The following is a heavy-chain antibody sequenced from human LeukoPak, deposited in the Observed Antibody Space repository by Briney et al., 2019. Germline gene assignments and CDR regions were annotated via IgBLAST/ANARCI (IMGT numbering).Heavy chain of an antibody. CDR3: ATGTTGSYYSRSYYMDV. J-gene: IGHJ6*03. D-gene: IGHD3-10*01. V-gene: IGHV3-11*01. Sequence: GGSLRLSCAASGFIFSDYYMSWIRQAPGKGREGVSYISSIGITIHYADSVKGRFNISRHNAKNSLYLQMNSLRAEDTAVYYCATGTTGSYYSRSYYMDVWGKGTTVTISS. CDR1: GFIFSDYY. CDR2: ISSIGITI.